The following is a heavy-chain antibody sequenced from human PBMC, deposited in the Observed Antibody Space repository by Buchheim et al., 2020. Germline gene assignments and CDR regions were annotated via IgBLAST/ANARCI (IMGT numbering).Heavy chain of an antibody. V-gene: IGHV3-33*01. CDR1: GFTFSSYG. Sequence: QVQLVESGGGVVQPGRSLRLSCAASGFTFSSYGMHWVRQAPGKGLEWVAVIWYDGSNKYYADSVKGRFTISRDNSKNTRYLQMNSLRAEDTAVYYCARDGHMVRGVITTNGMDVWGQGTT. CDR3: ARDGHMVRGVITTNGMDV. D-gene: IGHD3-10*01. CDR2: IWYDGSNK. J-gene: IGHJ6*02.